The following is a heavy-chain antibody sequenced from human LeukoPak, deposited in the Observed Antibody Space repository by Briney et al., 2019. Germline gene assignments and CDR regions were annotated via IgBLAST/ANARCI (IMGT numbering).Heavy chain of an antibody. D-gene: IGHD3-10*01. V-gene: IGHV4-39*07. CDR1: GGSISSSNYY. CDR3: ARESNYHGSGTGWFDP. Sequence: SETLSLTCTVSGGSISSSNYYWGWIRQPPGKGLEWIGRIYTSGSTNYNPSLKSRVTISVDTSKNQLSLKLRSVTAADTAVYYCARESNYHGSGTGWFDPWGQGTLVTVSS. J-gene: IGHJ5*02. CDR2: IYTSGST.